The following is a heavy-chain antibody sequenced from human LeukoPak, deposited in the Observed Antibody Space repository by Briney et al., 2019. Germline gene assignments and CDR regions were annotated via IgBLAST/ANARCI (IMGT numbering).Heavy chain of an antibody. Sequence: ASLKVSCKAFGYTFTGYWMHWVRQAPGQGPEWMGVISSRCGSTIYAQTFKGRVTLTRDMSTSTDDLELSSLRSEDTAVYYCARDNSVRDEAWWFNTWGQGTLVTVSS. J-gene: IGHJ5*02. D-gene: IGHD5-24*01. CDR3: ARDNSVRDEAWWFNT. CDR1: GYTFTGYW. V-gene: IGHV1-46*01. CDR2: ISSRCGST.